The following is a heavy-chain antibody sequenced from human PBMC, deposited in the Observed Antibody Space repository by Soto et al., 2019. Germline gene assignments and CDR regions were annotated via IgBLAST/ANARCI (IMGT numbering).Heavy chain of an antibody. J-gene: IGHJ4*02. D-gene: IGHD4-17*01. CDR1: GGTFSSYA. CDR3: ARVATVTTHFDY. V-gene: IGHV1-69*01. CDR2: ITPIFGTA. Sequence: QVPLVQSGAEVKKPGSSVKVSCKASGGTFSSYAISWVRQAPGPGLEWIGGITPIFGTANYAQKFQGRVTLTAGESTSTAYTEVSSLRTEDTAVYYCARVATVTTHFDYWGQGTLVTVSS.